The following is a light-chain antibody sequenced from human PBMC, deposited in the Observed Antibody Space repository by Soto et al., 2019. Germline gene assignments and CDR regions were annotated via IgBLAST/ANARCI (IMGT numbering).Light chain of an antibody. CDR1: QSVSSSY. V-gene: IGKV3-15*01. CDR2: GAS. CDR3: QQYNNWPLT. Sequence: EIVLTQSPGTLSLSPGERATLSCRASQSVSSSYLAWYQQKPGQAPRLLIYGASTRATGIPAGFSGSGSGTEFTLTIGSLQSEDFVVYYCQQYNNWPLTFGGGTKVDIK. J-gene: IGKJ4*01.